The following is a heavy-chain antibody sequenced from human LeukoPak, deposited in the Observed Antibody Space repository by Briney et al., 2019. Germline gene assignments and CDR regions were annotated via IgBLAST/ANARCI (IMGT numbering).Heavy chain of an antibody. CDR3: ARDSSSGWYSVTDY. J-gene: IGHJ4*02. D-gene: IGHD6-19*01. CDR2: INPNSGGT. CDR1: GYTFTSYG. V-gene: IGHV1-2*02. Sequence: ASVKVSCKASGYTFTSYGISWVRQAPGQGLEWMGWINPNSGGTNYAQKFQGRVTMTRDTSISTAYMELSRLRSDDTAVYYCARDSSSGWYSVTDYWGQGTLVTVSS.